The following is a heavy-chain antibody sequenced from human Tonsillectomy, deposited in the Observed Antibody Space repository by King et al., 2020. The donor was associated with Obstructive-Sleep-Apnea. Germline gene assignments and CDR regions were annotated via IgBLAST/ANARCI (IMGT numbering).Heavy chain of an antibody. V-gene: IGHV3-23*04. J-gene: IGHJ4*02. D-gene: IGHD3-10*01. CDR1: GFTFSTYV. CDR3: AKGGVTYASGSFIPYFDY. CDR2: INNSGSAT. Sequence: VQLVESGGGLVQPGGSLRLSCAASGFTFSTYVMSWVRQAPGKGLEWVSTINNSGSATFYADSVKGRFTISRDNSKNTLYLQMKSLGAEDTAVYYCAKGGVTYASGSFIPYFDYWGQGALVTVSS.